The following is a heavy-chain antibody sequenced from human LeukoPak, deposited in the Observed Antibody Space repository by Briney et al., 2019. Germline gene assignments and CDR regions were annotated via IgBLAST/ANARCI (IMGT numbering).Heavy chain of an antibody. CDR1: GGSISSGSYY. V-gene: IGHV4-61*02. Sequence: SQTLSLTCTVSGGSISSGSYYWSWIRQPAGKGLEWIGRIYTSGSTNYNPSLKSRVTISVDTSKNQFSLKLSSVTAADTAVYYCAREAYCGGDCYSGFDYWGQGTLVTVSS. D-gene: IGHD2-21*02. CDR2: IYTSGST. CDR3: AREAYCGGDCYSGFDY. J-gene: IGHJ4*02.